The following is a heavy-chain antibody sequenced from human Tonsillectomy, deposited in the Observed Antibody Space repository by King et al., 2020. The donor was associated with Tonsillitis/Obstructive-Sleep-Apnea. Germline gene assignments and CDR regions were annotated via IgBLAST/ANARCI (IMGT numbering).Heavy chain of an antibody. J-gene: IGHJ6*02. CDR2: IRSKAYGGTT. V-gene: IGHV3-49*04. D-gene: IGHD3-3*01. CDR1: GFTFGDYA. Sequence: VQLVESGGGLVQPGRSLRLSCTASGFTFGDYAMSWVRQAPGKGLEWVGFIRSKAYGGTTEYAASVKGRFTISRDDSKSIAYLQMNSLKTEDTAVYYCTRDQRFLEWPYYYYGMDVWGQGTTVTVSS. CDR3: TRDQRFLEWPYYYYGMDV.